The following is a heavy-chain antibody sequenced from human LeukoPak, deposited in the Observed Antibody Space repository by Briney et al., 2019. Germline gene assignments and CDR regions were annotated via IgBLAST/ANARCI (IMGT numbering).Heavy chain of an antibody. Sequence: PGGSLRLSCVGSGFTFSDYWMSWVRQAPGKGLEWVANIKQDGSEKDYVDALKGRFTISRDNAKNSLYLQMNSLRAEDTAVYYCARWLELMRNFDWWGPGTLVTVSS. CDR2: IKQDGSEK. CDR3: ARWLELMRNFDW. D-gene: IGHD5-24*01. CDR1: GFTFSDYW. J-gene: IGHJ4*02. V-gene: IGHV3-7*01.